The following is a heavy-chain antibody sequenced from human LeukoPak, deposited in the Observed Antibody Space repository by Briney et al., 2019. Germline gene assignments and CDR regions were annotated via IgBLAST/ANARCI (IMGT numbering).Heavy chain of an antibody. Sequence: GASVKVSCKASGGTFSSYAISWVRQAPGQGLEWMGGIIPIFGTANYAQKFQGRVTITADKSTSTAYMELSSLRSEDTAVYYCARVKQQLAYYMDVWGKGTTVTISS. D-gene: IGHD6-13*01. CDR3: ARVKQQLAYYMDV. CDR1: GGTFSSYA. V-gene: IGHV1-69*06. CDR2: IIPIFGTA. J-gene: IGHJ6*03.